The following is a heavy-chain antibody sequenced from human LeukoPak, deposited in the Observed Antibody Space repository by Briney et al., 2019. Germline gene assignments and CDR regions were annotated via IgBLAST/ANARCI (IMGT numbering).Heavy chain of an antibody. J-gene: IGHJ4*02. Sequence: GSLRLSCAASGFTFSSYWMHWVRQAPGKGLVWIGYIYYSGSTNYNPSLKSRVTISVDTSKNQFSLKLSSVTAADTAVYYCAREVREYSYGNTVVALFDYWGQGTLVTVSS. CDR3: AREVREYSYGNTVVALFDY. CDR1: GFTFSSYW. V-gene: IGHV4-59*01. D-gene: IGHD5-18*01. CDR2: IYYSGST.